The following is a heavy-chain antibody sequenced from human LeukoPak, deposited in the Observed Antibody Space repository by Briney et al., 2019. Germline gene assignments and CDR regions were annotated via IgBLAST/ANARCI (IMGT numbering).Heavy chain of an antibody. D-gene: IGHD5-24*01. CDR2: IIPIFGTA. CDR3: ARGRDGPRRYFDY. Sequence: ALVTVSCKASGGTFNNFVITWLRQAPGQGLECMGGIIPIFGTANYAQKFQGRVTITTDESTSTAYMELSSLRSEDTAVYYCARGRDGPRRYFDYWGQGTLVTVSS. J-gene: IGHJ4*02. CDR1: GGTFNNFV. V-gene: IGHV1-69*05.